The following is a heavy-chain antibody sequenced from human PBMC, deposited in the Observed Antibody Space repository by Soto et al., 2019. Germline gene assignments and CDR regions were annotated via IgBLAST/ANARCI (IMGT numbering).Heavy chain of an antibody. CDR1: GYSFTIYW. D-gene: IGHD6-19*01. CDR2: IYPGDSDT. J-gene: IGHJ4*02. Sequence: RGESLKISGKGSGYSFTIYWIGWVRQMPGKGLEWMGIIYPGDSDTRYSPSFQGQATISADKSISTAYLQWSSLKASDTAMYYCARSTTYSSGWYGYDYWGQGTLVTVSS. V-gene: IGHV5-51*01. CDR3: ARSTTYSSGWYGYDY.